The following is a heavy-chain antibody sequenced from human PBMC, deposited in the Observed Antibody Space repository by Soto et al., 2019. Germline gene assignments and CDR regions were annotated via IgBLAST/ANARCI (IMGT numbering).Heavy chain of an antibody. D-gene: IGHD3-16*01. Sequence: GGSLRLSCAASGFTFSSYSMNWVRQAPGKGLEWVSSISSSSSYIYYADSVKGRFTISRDNAKNSLYLQMNSLRAEDTAVYYCARLLRLGELPRSYWGQGTLVTVSS. J-gene: IGHJ4*02. V-gene: IGHV3-21*01. CDR2: ISSSSSYI. CDR1: GFTFSSYS. CDR3: ARLLRLGELPRSY.